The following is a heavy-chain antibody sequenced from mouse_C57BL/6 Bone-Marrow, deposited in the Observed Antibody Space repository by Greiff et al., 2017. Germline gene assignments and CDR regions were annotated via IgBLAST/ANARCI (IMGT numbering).Heavy chain of an antibody. V-gene: IGHV1-61*01. J-gene: IGHJ4*01. Sequence: QVQLQQPGAELVRPGSSVKLSCKASGYTFTSYWMDWVKQRPGQGLEWIGNIYPSDSETHYNQKFKDKATVTVDKSSSTAYMQLSSLTSEDSAVYYCARRHYYGTRYAMDYWGQGTSVTVSS. CDR2: IYPSDSET. CDR3: ARRHYYGTRYAMDY. CDR1: GYTFTSYW. D-gene: IGHD1-1*01.